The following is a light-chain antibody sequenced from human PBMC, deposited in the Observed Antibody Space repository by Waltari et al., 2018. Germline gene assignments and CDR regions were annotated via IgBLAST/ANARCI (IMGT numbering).Light chain of an antibody. CDR3: SSYAGSNYFPEVV. CDR1: SRDVGGYNY. CDR2: EVS. Sequence: QSALTQPPSASGSPGQSVTISCTGTSRDVGGYNYVSWYQQHPGKAPKLMIYEVSKRPSGVPDRFSGSKSGNTASLTVSGLQAEDEADYYCSSYAGSNYFPEVVFGGGTKLTVL. J-gene: IGLJ2*01. V-gene: IGLV2-8*01.